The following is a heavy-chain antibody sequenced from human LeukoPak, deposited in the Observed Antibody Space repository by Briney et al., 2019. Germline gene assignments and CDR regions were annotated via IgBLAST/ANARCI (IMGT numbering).Heavy chain of an antibody. CDR2: ISSSSGTI. J-gene: IGHJ4*02. CDR1: GFTFSSYS. D-gene: IGHD2-8*01. CDR3: ARDLGYCTNGVCHTRFDY. Sequence: GGSLRLSCAASGFTFSSYSMNWVRQAPGKGLEWVSYISSSSGTIYYADSVKGRFTISRDNAKNSLYLQMNSLRAEDTAVYYCARDLGYCTNGVCHTRFDYWGQGTLVAVSS. V-gene: IGHV3-48*01.